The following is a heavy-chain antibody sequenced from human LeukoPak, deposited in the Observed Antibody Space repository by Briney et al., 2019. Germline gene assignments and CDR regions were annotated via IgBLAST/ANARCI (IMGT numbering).Heavy chain of an antibody. CDR2: ITRSSRII. CDR1: GFTFSNFE. Sequence: GGSLRLSCAASGFTFSNFEMNWVRQIPGKGLEWLSFITRSSRIIYYADSVKGRFTISRDNANNSLHLQMNSLRVEDTGIYFCARGSTFGEVISDFWGQGTLVTVSS. J-gene: IGHJ4*02. CDR3: ARGSTFGEVISDF. D-gene: IGHD3-16*02. V-gene: IGHV3-48*03.